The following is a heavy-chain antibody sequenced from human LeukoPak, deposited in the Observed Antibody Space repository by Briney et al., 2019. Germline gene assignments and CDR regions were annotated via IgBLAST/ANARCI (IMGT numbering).Heavy chain of an antibody. CDR2: ISGSGGST. V-gene: IGHV3-23*01. D-gene: IGHD1-26*01. Sequence: PVGSLRLSCAASGFTFSSYAISWVRQAPGKGLEWVSAISGSGGSTYYADSVKGRFTISRDNSKNTLYLQMNSLRAEDTAVYYCAKDFRSGSYYTDYWGQGTLVTVSS. J-gene: IGHJ4*02. CDR1: GFTFSSYA. CDR3: AKDFRSGSYYTDY.